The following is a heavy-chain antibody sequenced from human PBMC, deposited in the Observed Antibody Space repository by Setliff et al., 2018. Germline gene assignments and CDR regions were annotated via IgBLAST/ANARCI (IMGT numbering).Heavy chain of an antibody. D-gene: IGHD6-19*01. CDR3: ARDRQWLVHGYYYYGMDV. V-gene: IGHV4-39*02. CDR1: GGSISSSSYY. Sequence: SETLSLTCTVSGGSISSSSYYWGWIRQPPGKGLEWIGSIYYSGSTYYNPSLKSRVTISVDTSKNQFSLKLSSVTAADTAVYYCARDRQWLVHGYYYYGMDVWGQGTTVTVSS. J-gene: IGHJ6*02. CDR2: IYYSGST.